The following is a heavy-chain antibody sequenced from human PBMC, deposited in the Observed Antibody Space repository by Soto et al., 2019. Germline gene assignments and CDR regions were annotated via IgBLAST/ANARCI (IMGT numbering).Heavy chain of an antibody. V-gene: IGHV1-69*02. CDR3: ERYFSIPSCYDP. J-gene: IGHJ5*02. CDR1: GGTFSSYT. D-gene: IGHD2-2*01. CDR2: IIPILGIA. Sequence: QVQLVQSGAEVKKPGSSVKVSCKASGGTFSSYTISWVRQAPGQGLEWLGRIIPILGIANYAQKFQGRVTITADKSTSTAYMELSSLRSEDTAVYYCERYFSIPSCYDPWGQGPMVTVSS.